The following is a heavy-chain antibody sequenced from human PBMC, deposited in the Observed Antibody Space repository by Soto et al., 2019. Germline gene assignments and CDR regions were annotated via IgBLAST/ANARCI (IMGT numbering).Heavy chain of an antibody. CDR1: GGTISSYY. CDR2: IYYSGST. V-gene: IGHV4-59*08. J-gene: IGHJ6*03. CDR3: ARHVNYDFWSGSRPSYYYYYMDV. Sequence: SETPSLTCAVSGGTISSYYWSWIRQPPGKGLEWIGYIYYSGSTNYNPSLKSRVTISVDTSKNQFSLKLSSVTAADTAVYYCARHVNYDFWSGSRPSYYYYYMDVWGKGTTVTVSS. D-gene: IGHD3-3*01.